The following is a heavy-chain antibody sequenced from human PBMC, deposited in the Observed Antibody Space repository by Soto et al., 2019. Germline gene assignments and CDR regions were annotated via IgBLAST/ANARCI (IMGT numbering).Heavy chain of an antibody. D-gene: IGHD2-15*01. CDR3: ARSQGGSSSLDIYYYYYYGMDV. V-gene: IGHV1-69*01. J-gene: IGHJ6*02. CDR2: IIPIFGTA. CDR1: GGTFSSYA. Sequence: QVQLVQSGAEVKKPGSSVKVSCKAPGGTFSSYAISWVRQAPGQGLEWMGGIIPIFGTANYAQKFQGRATITPDESTSPGYMELSSLRSEDTAVYYCARSQGGSSSLDIYYYYYYGMDVWGQGTTVTVSS.